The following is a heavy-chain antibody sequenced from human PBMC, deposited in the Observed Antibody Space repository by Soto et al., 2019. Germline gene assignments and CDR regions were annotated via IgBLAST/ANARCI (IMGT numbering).Heavy chain of an antibody. V-gene: IGHV3-30-3*01. CDR1: GFTFSSYA. CDR3: ARDLYYYDSSGYYPL. D-gene: IGHD3-22*01. CDR2: ISYDGSNK. Sequence: GGSLRLSCAASGFTFSSYAMHWVRQAPGKGLEWVAVISYDGSNKYYADSVKGRFTISRDNSKNTLYLQMNSLRAEDTAVYYCARDLYYYDSSGYYPLWGQGTLVTVSS. J-gene: IGHJ4*02.